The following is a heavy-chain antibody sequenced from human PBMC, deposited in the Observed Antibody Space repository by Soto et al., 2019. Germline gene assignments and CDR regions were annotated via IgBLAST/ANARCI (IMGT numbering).Heavy chain of an antibody. CDR1: ESTFSNYW. CDR3: ARGGDSSGYYPILAV. Sequence: GESLKISCKGSESTFSNYWIGWARQMPGKGLEWMGIINPGNSDARYSPSFQGHVTISADKSISTAYLQWSSLKASDTAMYYCARGGDSSGYYPILAVWGQGTLVTVSS. D-gene: IGHD3-22*01. CDR2: INPGNSDA. J-gene: IGHJ4*02. V-gene: IGHV5-51*01.